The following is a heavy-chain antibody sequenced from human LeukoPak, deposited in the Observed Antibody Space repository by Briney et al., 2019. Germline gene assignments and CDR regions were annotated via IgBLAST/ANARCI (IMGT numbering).Heavy chain of an antibody. J-gene: IGHJ6*03. CDR3: ARPHLGGYYYYYYYMDV. V-gene: IGHV3-21*01. CDR1: GFSFSSYS. Sequence: GGSLRLSCAASGFSFSSYSMNWVRQAPGKGLEWVSSIDYSSNYIYTADSVKGRFAISRDNAKNSLYLQMNSLRAEDTAVYYCARPHLGGYYYYYYYMDVWGKGTTVTVSS. CDR2: IDYSSNYI.